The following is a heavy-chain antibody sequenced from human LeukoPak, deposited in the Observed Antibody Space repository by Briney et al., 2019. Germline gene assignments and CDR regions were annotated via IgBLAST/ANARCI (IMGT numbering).Heavy chain of an antibody. Sequence: PGGSLRLSCAASGFTFSTYAMHWVRQAPGKGLEWVSSISSSSSYIYYADSVKGRFTISRDNAKNSLYLQMNSLRAEDTAVYYCAREYPTSGSLDYWGQGTLVTVSS. CDR3: AREYPTSGSLDY. D-gene: IGHD3-3*01. CDR2: ISSSSSYI. J-gene: IGHJ4*02. CDR1: GFTFSTYA. V-gene: IGHV3-21*01.